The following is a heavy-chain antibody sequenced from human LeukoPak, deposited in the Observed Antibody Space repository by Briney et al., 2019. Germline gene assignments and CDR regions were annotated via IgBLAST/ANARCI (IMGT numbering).Heavy chain of an antibody. J-gene: IGHJ4*02. CDR2: INPSGGST. D-gene: IGHD6-19*01. V-gene: IGHV1-46*01. CDR1: GYTFTSYY. CDR3: ARDLRGSGWYDYFDY. Sequence: ASVKVSCKASGYTFTSYYMHWVRQASGEGLEWMGIINPSGGSTSYAQKFQGRVTMTRDMSTSTVYMELSSLRSEDTAVYYCARDLRGSGWYDYFDYWGQGTLVTVSS.